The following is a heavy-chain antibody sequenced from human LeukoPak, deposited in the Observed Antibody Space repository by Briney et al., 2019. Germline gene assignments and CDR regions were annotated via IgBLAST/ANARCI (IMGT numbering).Heavy chain of an antibody. Sequence: PSEALSLTCTVSGGSISSYYWSWIRQPPGKGLEWIGYIYYSGSTNYNPSLKSRVTISVDTSKNQFSLKLSSVTAADTAVYYCARSKPTTYGDSYLYYFDYWGQGTLVTVSS. CDR1: GGSISSYY. D-gene: IGHD4-17*01. CDR3: ARSKPTTYGDSYLYYFDY. J-gene: IGHJ4*02. V-gene: IGHV4-59*01. CDR2: IYYSGST.